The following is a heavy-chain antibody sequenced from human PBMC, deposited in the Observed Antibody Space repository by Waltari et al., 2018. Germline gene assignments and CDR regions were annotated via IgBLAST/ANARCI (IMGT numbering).Heavy chain of an antibody. Sequence: QLQLQESGPGLVKPSETLSLTCTVSGCSFSSSSYYWGWIRQPPGKGLEWIGSIYYTGSTYYNPSLKSRVTISIDTSKNHFSLKLNSVTAADTAVYYCARQGYCSSTTCSASFDYWGQGTLVTVSS. J-gene: IGHJ4*02. CDR2: IYYTGST. V-gene: IGHV4-39*01. CDR3: ARQGYCSSTTCSASFDY. CDR1: GCSFSSSSYY. D-gene: IGHD2-2*01.